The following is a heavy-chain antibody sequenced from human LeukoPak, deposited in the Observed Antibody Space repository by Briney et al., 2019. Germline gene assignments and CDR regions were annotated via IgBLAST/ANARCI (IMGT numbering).Heavy chain of an antibody. CDR3: ARGTRNFDY. V-gene: IGHV4-59*08. CDR2: IYYSGST. D-gene: IGHD3/OR15-3a*01. J-gene: IGHJ4*02. CDR1: GVSISSYY. Sequence: SETLSLTCTVYGVSISSYYWSWIRQPPGKGLEWIGYIYYSGSTNYNPSLKSRVTISVDTSKNQFSLKLSSVTAADTAVYYCARGTRNFDYWGQGTLVTVSS.